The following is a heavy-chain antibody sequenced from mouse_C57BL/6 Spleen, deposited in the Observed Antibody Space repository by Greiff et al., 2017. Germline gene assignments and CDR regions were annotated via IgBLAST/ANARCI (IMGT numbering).Heavy chain of an antibody. CDR3: AGMAFDY. D-gene: IGHD2-10*02. V-gene: IGHV5-4*03. CDR2: ISDGGSYT. CDR1: GFTFSSYA. J-gene: IGHJ2*01. Sequence: DVKLQESGGGLVKPGGSLKLSCAASGFTFSSYAMSWVRQTPEKRLEWVATISDGGSYTYYPDNVKGRFTISRDNAKNNLYLQMSHLKSEDTAMYYCAGMAFDYWGQGTTLTVSS.